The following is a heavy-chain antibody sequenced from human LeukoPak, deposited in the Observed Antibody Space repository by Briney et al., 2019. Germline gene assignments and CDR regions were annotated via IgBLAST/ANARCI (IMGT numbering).Heavy chain of an antibody. CDR2: IYPSGDST. J-gene: IGHJ4*02. V-gene: IGHV3-23*01. Sequence: GGSLRLSCVASGFTFSTYSMTWVRQGPGKGLEWVSSIYPSGDSTFYADSVKGRFTISRDNSKNTLYLQMSSLRTEDTAIYYCGKDVVRDSGWDLDYWGQGTLVTVSS. D-gene: IGHD6-19*01. CDR1: GFTFSTYS. CDR3: GKDVVRDSGWDLDY.